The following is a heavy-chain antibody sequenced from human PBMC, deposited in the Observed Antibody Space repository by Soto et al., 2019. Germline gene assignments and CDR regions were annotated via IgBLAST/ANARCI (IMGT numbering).Heavy chain of an antibody. CDR3: ARGLHSRFDY. CDR2: IWYDGNNK. J-gene: IGHJ4*02. CDR1: GFTFSNYG. Sequence: QPGGSLRVSCAASGFTFSNYGMHWVRQAPGKGLEWVAVIWYDGNNKYYADSVKGRFTISRDNSNNTLYVQMTSLRAEDTAVYYCARGLHSRFDYWGQVTLVTVSS. D-gene: IGHD2-21*01. V-gene: IGHV3-33*01.